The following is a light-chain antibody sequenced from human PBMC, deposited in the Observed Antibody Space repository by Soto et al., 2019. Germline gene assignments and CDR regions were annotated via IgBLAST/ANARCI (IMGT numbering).Light chain of an antibody. J-gene: IGLJ2*01. V-gene: IGLV2-14*01. CDR3: SSYTSSSTPVV. Sequence: QSALTQPASVSGSPGQSITISCTGTSSDVGGYNYVSWYQQHPGKAPKLMIYDVSNRPSGVSNRFSGSKSGNTASLTISGLQAEDEAYYYCSSYTSSSTPVVFGGGTKLPVL. CDR1: SSDVGGYNY. CDR2: DVS.